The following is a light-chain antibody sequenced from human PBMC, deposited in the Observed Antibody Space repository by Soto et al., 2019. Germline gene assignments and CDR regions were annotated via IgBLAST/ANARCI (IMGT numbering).Light chain of an antibody. Sequence: IQLTQYPSSLSASVGDRVTITCRASQGIXSYLAWYQQRPGKVPQVLXDKTSILQSGVSSRLSGSGSGTDFTLTISSLQAEDFANYYFQQTRSYTSTFGGGTKVDIK. CDR3: QQTRSYTST. V-gene: IGKV1-9*01. CDR1: QGIXSY. J-gene: IGKJ4*02. CDR2: KTS.